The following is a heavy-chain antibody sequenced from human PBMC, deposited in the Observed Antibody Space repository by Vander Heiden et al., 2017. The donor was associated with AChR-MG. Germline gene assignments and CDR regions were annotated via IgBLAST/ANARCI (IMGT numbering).Heavy chain of an antibody. J-gene: IGHJ6*02. Sequence: EVQLLESAGGLVQPGGSVRLHCAAPGFTFSSYAMSWVRRAPGRGLEWVSAISGSGGSTYYADSVKGRFTIARDNSKNTLYLQMNSLRAEDTAVDYCATPLEGGGYSYGYPRLYGMDVWGQGTTVTVYS. CDR2: ISGSGGST. CDR1: GFTFSSYA. CDR3: ATPLEGGGYSYGYPRLYGMDV. D-gene: IGHD5-18*01. V-gene: IGHV3-23*01.